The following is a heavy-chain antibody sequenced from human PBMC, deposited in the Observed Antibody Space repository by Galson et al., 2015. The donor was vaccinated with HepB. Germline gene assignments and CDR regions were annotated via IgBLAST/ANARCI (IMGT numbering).Heavy chain of an antibody. J-gene: IGHJ4*02. V-gene: IGHV1-18*01. CDR3: ARDAGGRLVPAPIDY. Sequence: SVKVSCKASGYTFTSYGISWVRQAPGQGLEWMGWISAYNGNTNYAQKLQGRVTMTTDTSTSTAYMELRSLRSDDTAVYYCARDAGGRLVPAPIDYWGQRTLVTVSS. D-gene: IGHD6-19*01. CDR2: ISAYNGNT. CDR1: GYTFTSYG.